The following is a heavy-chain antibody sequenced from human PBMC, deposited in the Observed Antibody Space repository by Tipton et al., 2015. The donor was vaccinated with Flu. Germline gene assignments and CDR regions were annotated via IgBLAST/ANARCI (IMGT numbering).Heavy chain of an antibody. D-gene: IGHD3-22*01. Sequence: SLRLSCAASGSTFSFYWMSWVRQAPGKGLEWVSNMNIDGSDRYYVDSVKGRFTISRDNRENSLYLQMNSLRAEDTAVYYCARTGFYDSSGYIRGYYFDYWGQGTRVTVSS. CDR3: ARTGFYDSSGYIRGYYFDY. V-gene: IGHV3-7*01. J-gene: IGHJ4*02. CDR2: MNIDGSDR. CDR1: GSTFSFYW.